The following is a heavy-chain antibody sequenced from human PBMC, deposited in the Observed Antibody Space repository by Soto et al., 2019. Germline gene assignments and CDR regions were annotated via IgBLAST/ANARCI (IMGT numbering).Heavy chain of an antibody. V-gene: IGHV3-21*01. D-gene: IGHD6-6*01. Sequence: GGSLRLSCAASGFTFSSYSMNWVRQAPGKGLEWVASISSSSSYIYYADSVKGRFTISRDNAKNSLYLQMNSLRAEDTAVYYGSRGGTFISARDNAFDIWGQGTMVTVSS. CDR1: GFTFSSYS. CDR2: ISSSSSYI. CDR3: SRGGTFISARDNAFDI. J-gene: IGHJ3*02.